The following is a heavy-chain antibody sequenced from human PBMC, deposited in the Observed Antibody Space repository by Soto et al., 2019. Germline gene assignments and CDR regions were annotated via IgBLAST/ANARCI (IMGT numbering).Heavy chain of an antibody. V-gene: IGHV4-30-2*01. Sequence: SETLSLTCAVSGGSISSGGYSWSWIRQPPGKGLEWIGYIYHSGSTYYNPSLKSRVTISVDRSKNQFSLKLSSVTAADTAVYYCAREGLFKYCSGGSRYSWHSFDYWGQGTLVTV. J-gene: IGHJ4*02. D-gene: IGHD2-15*01. CDR3: AREGLFKYCSGGSRYSWHSFDY. CDR2: IYHSGST. CDR1: GGSISSGGYS.